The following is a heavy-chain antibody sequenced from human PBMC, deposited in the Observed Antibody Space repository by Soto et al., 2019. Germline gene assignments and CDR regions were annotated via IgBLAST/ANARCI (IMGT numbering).Heavy chain of an antibody. CDR1: GFTFSSYW. CDR3: ARDVLAVAGTVEYYGMDV. J-gene: IGHJ6*02. Sequence: PVASLRLSCAASGFTFSSYWLSRFRQAPGKGLEWVANIKQDGSEKYYVDSVKGRFTISRDNAKNSLYLQMNSLRAEDTAVYYCARDVLAVAGTVEYYGMDVWSQGTTVTVSS. D-gene: IGHD6-19*01. CDR2: IKQDGSEK. V-gene: IGHV3-7*01.